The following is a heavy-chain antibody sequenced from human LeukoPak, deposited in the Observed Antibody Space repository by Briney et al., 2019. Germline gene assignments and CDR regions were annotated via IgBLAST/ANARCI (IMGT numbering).Heavy chain of an antibody. V-gene: IGHV1-3*01. CDR3: ARDLRFSLDYYGMDV. Sequence: ASVKVSCKASGYTFTHYAMHWVRQAPGQRLEWMGWINVGNGNTKYSQKFQGRVTITRDTSASTAYMELNSLRSEDTAVYYCARDLRFSLDYYGMDVWGQGTTVTVSS. J-gene: IGHJ6*02. D-gene: IGHD3-10*01. CDR1: GYTFTHYA. CDR2: INVGNGNT.